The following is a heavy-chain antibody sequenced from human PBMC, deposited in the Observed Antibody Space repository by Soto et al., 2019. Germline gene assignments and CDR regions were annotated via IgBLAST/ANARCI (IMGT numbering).Heavy chain of an antibody. CDR2: ISSSGYI. J-gene: IGHJ6*02. CDR3: GRGCSGGSCYPGMDV. D-gene: IGHD2-15*01. CDR1: GFNFNSYT. V-gene: IGHV3-21*01. Sequence: GGSLRLSCAASGFNFNSYTINWVRQAPGKRLEWLSSISSSGYIFSTDSVRCRFTISRDNAKNSVYLQINRLGAEDTAVYFRGRGCSGGSCYPGMDVWGQGTTVTVSS.